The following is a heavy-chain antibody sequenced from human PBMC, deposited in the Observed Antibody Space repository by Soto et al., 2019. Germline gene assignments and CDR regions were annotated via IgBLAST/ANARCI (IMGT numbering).Heavy chain of an antibody. CDR2: ISAYNGDTET. CDR1: GYTFSTYG. CDR3: ARAPLGLIVAPDF. D-gene: IGHD5-12*01. Sequence: ASVKVSCKASGYTFSTYGISWVRQAPGQGLEWMGWISAYNGDTETNYAQKFQGRVTMTTDTSTSAAYMELRNLRSDDTAVYYCARAPLGLIVAPDFWGQGTLVTVSS. J-gene: IGHJ4*02. V-gene: IGHV1-18*01.